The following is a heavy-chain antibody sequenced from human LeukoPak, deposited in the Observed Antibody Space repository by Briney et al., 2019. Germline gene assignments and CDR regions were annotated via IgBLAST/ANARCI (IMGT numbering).Heavy chain of an antibody. CDR2: FDPEDDEA. D-gene: IGHD3-10*01. CDR1: GYTLTKLP. V-gene: IGHV1-24*01. CDR3: ATSNYVGSGSVYYFEY. Sequence: RRASVKVSCRVSGYTLTKLPIHWVRQAPGRGLECMGSFDPEDDEAIYARRFRGRVTMTEDTSTDTAYMELSSLKSVDTAVYYCATSNYVGSGSVYYFEYWGQGTLVTVSS. J-gene: IGHJ4*02.